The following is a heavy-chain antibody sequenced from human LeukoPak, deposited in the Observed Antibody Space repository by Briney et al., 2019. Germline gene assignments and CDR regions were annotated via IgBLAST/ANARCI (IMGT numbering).Heavy chain of an antibody. CDR3: ARDCIAYDPLDY. CDR1: GFTFSSYD. J-gene: IGHJ4*02. CDR2: ISSRSTSI. D-gene: IGHD3-3*01. V-gene: IGHV3-21*01. Sequence: PGGSLRLSCAASGFTFSSYDMNWVRQAPGKGLEWVSSISSRSTSIYYADSVKGRFTISRDNAKNSLYLQMNSLRAEDTAVYWCARDCIAYDPLDYWGQGTLVTVSS.